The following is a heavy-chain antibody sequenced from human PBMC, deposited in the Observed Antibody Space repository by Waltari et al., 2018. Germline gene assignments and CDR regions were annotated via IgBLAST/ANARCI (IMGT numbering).Heavy chain of an antibody. Sequence: LVPSGAGSLPSGGSGGSFCGSYWIPFRRPAGNGVAWARGIGLGWVSGNRRSGSTKNNESAVKNCITISRDNAKKSLYLQMNSLRAEVTAVYYWARARKFGQWLHDYFDYWGQGTLVTVSS. J-gene: IGHJ4*02. D-gene: IGHD6-19*01. CDR1: WIPFRRPA. CDR3: ARARKFGQWLHDYFDY. V-gene: IGHV3-48*03. CDR2: NRRSGSTK.